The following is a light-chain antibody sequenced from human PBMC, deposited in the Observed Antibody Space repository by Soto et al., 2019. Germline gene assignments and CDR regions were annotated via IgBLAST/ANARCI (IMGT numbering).Light chain of an antibody. V-gene: IGKV3-11*01. CDR2: GTS. J-gene: IGKJ5*01. Sequence: EIVMTQSPATLSLSPGERATLYCRASQSVNSNLAWYQQKAGQAPRLLIYGTSTRATGIPARFSGSGSGTDFTLTISSLEPEDFAVYYCQQRSNWPPITFGQGTRLEIK. CDR1: QSVNSN. CDR3: QQRSNWPPIT.